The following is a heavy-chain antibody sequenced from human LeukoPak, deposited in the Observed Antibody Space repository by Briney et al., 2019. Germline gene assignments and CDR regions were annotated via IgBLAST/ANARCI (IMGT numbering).Heavy chain of an antibody. CDR2: IYYSGST. Sequence: SETLSLTCTVSGGSISSSRYYWGWIRQPPGKGLEWIGNIYYSGSTYYNPSLKSRVTISVDTSKNQFSLKLSSVTAADTAVYYCARQRSSWYSFWDYWGQGTLVTVSS. V-gene: IGHV4-39*01. CDR3: ARQRSSWYSFWDY. CDR1: GGSISSSRYY. J-gene: IGHJ4*02. D-gene: IGHD6-13*01.